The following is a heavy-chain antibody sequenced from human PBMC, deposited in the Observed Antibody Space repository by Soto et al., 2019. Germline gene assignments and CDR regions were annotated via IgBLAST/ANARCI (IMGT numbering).Heavy chain of an antibody. CDR1: GFTFSSYA. D-gene: IGHD3-9*01. J-gene: IGHJ5*02. CDR3: ATLNYDILTGPNWFDP. V-gene: IGHV3-30-3*01. Sequence: GGSLRLSCAASGFTFSSYAMHWVRQAPGKGLEWVAVISYDGSNKYYADSVKGRFTISRDNSKNTLYLQMNSLRAEDTAVYYCATLNYDILTGPNWFDPWGQGTLVTVSS. CDR2: ISYDGSNK.